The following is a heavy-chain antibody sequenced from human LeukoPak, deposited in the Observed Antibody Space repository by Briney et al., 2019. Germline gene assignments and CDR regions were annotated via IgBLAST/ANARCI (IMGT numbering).Heavy chain of an antibody. D-gene: IGHD2-2*01. Sequence: SVKVSCKASGGTFSSYAISWVRQAPGQGLEWMGRIIPTLGIANYAQKFQGRITITADKSTSTAYMELSSLRSEDTAVYYCARDYSPLLLYAFDIWGQGTMVTVSS. V-gene: IGHV1-69*04. CDR1: GGTFSSYA. J-gene: IGHJ3*02. CDR3: ARDYSPLLLYAFDI. CDR2: IIPTLGIA.